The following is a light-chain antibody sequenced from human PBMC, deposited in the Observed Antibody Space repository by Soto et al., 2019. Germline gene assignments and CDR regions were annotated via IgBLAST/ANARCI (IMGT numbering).Light chain of an antibody. Sequence: QSVLTQPPSASGSPGQSVTISCTGTSSDVGGYNYVSWYQQHPGKVPKLMIYEVTKRPSGVPDRFSGSKSDNTASLTVSGLQAEDEADYYCSSYAGSNILVFGGGTKLTVL. V-gene: IGLV2-8*01. CDR1: SSDVGGYNY. J-gene: IGLJ3*02. CDR3: SSYAGSNILV. CDR2: EVT.